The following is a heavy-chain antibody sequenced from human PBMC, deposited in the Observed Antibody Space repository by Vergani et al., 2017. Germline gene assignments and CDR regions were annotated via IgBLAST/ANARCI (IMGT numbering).Heavy chain of an antibody. CDR2: INHSGST. CDR1: GGSFSGYY. Sequence: QVQLQQWGAGLLKPSETLSLTCAVYGGSFSGYYWSWIRQPPGKGLEWIGEINHSGSTNYNPSLKSRVTISVDTSKNQFSLKLSSVTAADTAVYYCARGVGYAGSYYYYMDVWGKGTTVTVSS. J-gene: IGHJ6*03. V-gene: IGHV4-34*01. D-gene: IGHD2-2*01. CDR3: ARGVGYAGSYYYYMDV.